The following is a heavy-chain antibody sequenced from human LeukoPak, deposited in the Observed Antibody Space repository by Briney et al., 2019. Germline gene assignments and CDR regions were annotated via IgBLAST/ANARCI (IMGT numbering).Heavy chain of an antibody. D-gene: IGHD2-2*02. CDR3: ARDRCSSTSCYTIFDY. CDR2: INPNSGGT. J-gene: IGHJ4*02. Sequence: AASVRVSCKASGYTFTGYYMHWVRQAPGQGLEWMGWINPNSGGTNYAQKFQGRVTMTRDTSISTAYMELSRLRSDDTAVYYCARDRCSSTSCYTIFDYWGQGTLVTVSS. CDR1: GYTFTGYY. V-gene: IGHV1-2*02.